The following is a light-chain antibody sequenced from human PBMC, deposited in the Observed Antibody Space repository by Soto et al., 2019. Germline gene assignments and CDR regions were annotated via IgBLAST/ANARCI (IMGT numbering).Light chain of an antibody. CDR3: KQYGTSPTT. CDR1: QSVNSNY. Sequence: EIVLTQSPGTLSLSPGERATLSCRASQSVNSNYLAWYQQKPGQVPRPLIYGASIRAAGVPDRLSGSGSGTTFPPTTSSRGLENYAVYYGKQYGTSPTTFARGTRRKIK. V-gene: IGKV3-20*01. CDR2: GAS. J-gene: IGKJ2*01.